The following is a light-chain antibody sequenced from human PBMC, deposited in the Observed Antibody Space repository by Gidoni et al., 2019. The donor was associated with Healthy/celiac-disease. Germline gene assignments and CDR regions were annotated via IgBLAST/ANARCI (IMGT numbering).Light chain of an antibody. CDR3: QQRSNWPPWT. CDR1: QSVISY. V-gene: IGKV3-11*01. Sequence: EIVLTQSPATLSLSPGEIATLSCSASQSVISYLAWYQQKPGQAPRRLIYDASNRATGIPARFSGSGSGTDFTLTISSLEPEDFAVYYCQQRSNWPPWTFXQXTKVEIK. J-gene: IGKJ1*01. CDR2: DAS.